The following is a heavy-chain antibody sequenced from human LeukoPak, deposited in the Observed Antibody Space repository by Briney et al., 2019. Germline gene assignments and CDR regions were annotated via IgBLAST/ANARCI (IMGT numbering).Heavy chain of an antibody. V-gene: IGHV4-38-2*02. CDR2: IYHSGST. Sequence: PSETLSLTCTVSGYSISSGYYWGWIRQPPGKGLEWIGSIYHSGSTYYNPSLKSRVTISVDTSKNQFSLKLSSVTAADTAVYYCARDKMGDYWGQGTLVTVSS. J-gene: IGHJ4*02. D-gene: IGHD5-24*01. CDR1: GYSISSGYY. CDR3: ARDKMGDY.